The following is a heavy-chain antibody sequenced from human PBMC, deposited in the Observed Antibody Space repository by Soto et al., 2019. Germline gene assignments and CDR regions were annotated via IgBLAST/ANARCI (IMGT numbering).Heavy chain of an antibody. CDR3: ARDGVGHTTFFCYFDH. V-gene: IGHV3-33*01. J-gene: IGHJ4*02. CDR2: IRYDGSNI. CDR1: GFTFSGLG. Sequence: QVQLVESGGGVVQPGRSLRLSCAASGFTFSGLGMHWVRQAPGKGLEWVAVIRYDGSNIYYADAVKGRFTISRDNSKDTLYQQMNNMMADHTAVYSRARDGVGHTTFFCYFDHWGQGTLVTVSS. D-gene: IGHD1-26*01.